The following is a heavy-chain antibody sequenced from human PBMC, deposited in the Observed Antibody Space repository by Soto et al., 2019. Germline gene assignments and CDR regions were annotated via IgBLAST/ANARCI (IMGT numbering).Heavy chain of an antibody. J-gene: IGHJ6*02. D-gene: IGHD3-22*01. CDR1: GYTFTGYY. V-gene: IGHV1-2*02. CDR3: ARDGAYYYDSSGYTDYYYYGMDV. Sequence: ASVKVSCKASGYTFTGYYMHWVRQAPGQGLEWMGWINPNSGGTNYAQKFQGRVTMTRDTSISTAYMELSRLRSDDTAVYYCARDGAYYYDSSGYTDYYYYGMDVWGQGTTVTVSS. CDR2: INPNSGGT.